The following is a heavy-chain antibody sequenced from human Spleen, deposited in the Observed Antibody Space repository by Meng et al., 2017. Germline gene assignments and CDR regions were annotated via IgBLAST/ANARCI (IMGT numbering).Heavy chain of an antibody. V-gene: IGHV3-7*01. CDR2: IKQDGSDK. D-gene: IGHD3-22*01. Sequence: GESLKISCAVSGFTFSSYWMSWVRQAPGKGLEWVANIKQDGSDKYYVDSVRGRFTISRDNAKNSLYLQMNSLRAEDTAVYYCANFRRSGYYYDAFDIWGQGTMVTVSS. CDR3: ANFRRSGYYYDAFDI. CDR1: GFTFSSYW. J-gene: IGHJ3*02.